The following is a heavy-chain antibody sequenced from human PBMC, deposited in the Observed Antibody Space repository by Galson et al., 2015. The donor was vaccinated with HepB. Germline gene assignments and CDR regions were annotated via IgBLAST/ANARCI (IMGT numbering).Heavy chain of an antibody. D-gene: IGHD2-2*01. V-gene: IGHV4-4*07. J-gene: IGHJ4*02. CDR3: ARGGSSTSRMFDY. CDR2: IYTSGST. CDR1: GDSISSYY. Sequence: ETLSLTCTVSGDSISSYYWSWIRQPAGKGLEWIGRIYTSGSTNYNPSLKSRVTMSVDTSKNQFSLKLSSVTAADTAVYYCARGGSSTSRMFDYWGQGTLVTVSS.